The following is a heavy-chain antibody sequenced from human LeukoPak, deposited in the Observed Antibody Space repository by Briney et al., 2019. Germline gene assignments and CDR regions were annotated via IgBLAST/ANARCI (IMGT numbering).Heavy chain of an antibody. CDR3: ARTKYYDSSGHFDY. CDR1: GYTFTGYY. V-gene: IGHV1-2*06. J-gene: IGHJ4*02. CDR2: INPNSGGT. Sequence: ASVKVSCKASGYTFTGYYMHWVRQAPGQGLEWMGRINPNSGGTNYAQKFQGRVTMTSDTSISTAYMELSILTSDDTAVYYCARTKYYDSSGHFDYWGQGTLVTVSS. D-gene: IGHD3-22*01.